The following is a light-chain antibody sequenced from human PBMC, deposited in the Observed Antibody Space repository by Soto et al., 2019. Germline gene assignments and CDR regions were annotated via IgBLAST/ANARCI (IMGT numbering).Light chain of an antibody. CDR1: QSVSSSY. CDR2: GAS. CDR3: QQYGSSRFT. V-gene: IGKV3-20*01. J-gene: IGKJ4*01. Sequence: EIVLTQSPGTLSLSPGERATLSCRASQSVSSSYLAWYQQQPGQAPRLLLYGASSRATGIPDRFSGSGSGTDFTLTSSRLEPEDFAVYYCQQYGSSRFTFGGVTKVEIK.